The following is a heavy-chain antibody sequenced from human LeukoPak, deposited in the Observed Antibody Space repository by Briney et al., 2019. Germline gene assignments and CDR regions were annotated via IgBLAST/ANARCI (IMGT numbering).Heavy chain of an antibody. CDR3: ARHRYYFDY. CDR2: INHSGST. V-gene: IGHV4-34*01. Sequence: PSETLSLTCAVYGGSFSGYYWSWIRRPPGKGLEWIGEINHSGSTNYNPSLKSRVTISVDTSKNQFSLKLSSVTAADTAVYYCARHRYYFDYWGQGTLVTVSS. CDR1: GGSFSGYY. J-gene: IGHJ4*02.